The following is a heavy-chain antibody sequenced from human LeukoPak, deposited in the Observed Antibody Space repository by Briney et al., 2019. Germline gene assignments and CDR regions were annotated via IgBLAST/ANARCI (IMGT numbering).Heavy chain of an antibody. J-gene: IGHJ4*02. CDR1: GGSVSSGNYY. V-gene: IGHV4-61*01. CDR2: IYYTGST. D-gene: IGHD5-18*01. CDR3: ARYSDTAMVGFDY. Sequence: SETLSLTCTVSGGSVSSGNYYWSWIRQPPGKGLEWIGYIYYTGSTNYNPSLSSRVTISVDTSKNQFSLKLSSVTAADTAVYYCARYSDTAMVGFDYWGQGTLVTVSS.